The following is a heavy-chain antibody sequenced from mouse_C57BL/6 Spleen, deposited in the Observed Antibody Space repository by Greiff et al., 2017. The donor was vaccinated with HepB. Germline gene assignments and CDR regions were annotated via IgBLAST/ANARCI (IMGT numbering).Heavy chain of an antibody. J-gene: IGHJ2*01. CDR3: AKSDLTNLVYYFDY. CDR1: GYSFTGYF. V-gene: IGHV1-20*01. Sequence: EVKLQESGPELVKPGDSVKISCKASGYSFTGYFMNWVMQSHGKSLEWIGRINPYNGDTFYNQKFKGKATLTVDKSSSTAHMELRSLTSEDSAVYYCAKSDLTNLVYYFDYWGQGTTLTVSS. CDR2: INPYNGDT. D-gene: IGHD2-10*02.